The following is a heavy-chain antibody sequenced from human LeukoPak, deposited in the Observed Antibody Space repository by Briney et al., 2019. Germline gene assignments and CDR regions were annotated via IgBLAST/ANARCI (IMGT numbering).Heavy chain of an antibody. CDR1: VFTFSSYW. Sequence: PGGSLRLSCAASVFTFSSYWMSWVRQAPGKGLEWVANIKEDGSEKYYVDSVKGRFTISRHNAKNSLYLQMNSLRAEDTAVFFCARVGSGWYAWDYWGQGTLVTVSS. CDR3: ARVGSGWYAWDY. V-gene: IGHV3-7*01. CDR2: IKEDGSEK. D-gene: IGHD6-19*01. J-gene: IGHJ4*02.